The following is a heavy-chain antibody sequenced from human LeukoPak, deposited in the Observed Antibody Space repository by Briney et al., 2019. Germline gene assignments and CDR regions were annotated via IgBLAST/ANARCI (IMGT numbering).Heavy chain of an antibody. D-gene: IGHD6-13*01. CDR1: GGSTSRYY. J-gene: IGHJ4*02. CDR3: ARLPGIAAV. Sequence: SESLSLTCTVSGGSTSRYYWSWIRQPPGKRLEWLGYIYYSGTTTYNPSLKSRLTMSVDTSKNQISLKLISLTAADTAVYYCARLPGIAAVWGQGTLVTVSS. V-gene: IGHV4-59*08. CDR2: IYYSGTT.